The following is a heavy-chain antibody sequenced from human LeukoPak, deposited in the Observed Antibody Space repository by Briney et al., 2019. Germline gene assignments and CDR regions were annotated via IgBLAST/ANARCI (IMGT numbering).Heavy chain of an antibody. CDR2: ISPDGSTT. CDR1: RFTFSSYW. D-gene: IGHD1-1*01. J-gene: IGHJ4*02. CDR3: ASAWSY. V-gene: IGHV3-74*01. Sequence: GGSLRLSCAASRFTFSSYWMHWVRQAPGTGLVWVSYISPDGSTTRYADSVKGRFTISRDNAKNRLYLQMNSLRVEDTAVYFCASAWSYWGQGALVTVSS.